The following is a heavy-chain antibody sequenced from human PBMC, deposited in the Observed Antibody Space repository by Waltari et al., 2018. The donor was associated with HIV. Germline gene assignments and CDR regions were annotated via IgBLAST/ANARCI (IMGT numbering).Heavy chain of an antibody. Sequence: EVQLVQSGTEVKKPGESLKISCKGSGYSFTNYWIGWVRQMPGKGLEWMGIIYPGDSDTRYSPSFQGQVTISAVKSISTAYLQLSSLKASDTAMYYCARRGMAAAGTGAGAFDYWGQGTLVTVSS. J-gene: IGHJ4*02. CDR1: GYSFTNYW. V-gene: IGHV5-51*01. CDR2: IYPGDSDT. CDR3: ARRGMAAAGTGAGAFDY. D-gene: IGHD6-13*01.